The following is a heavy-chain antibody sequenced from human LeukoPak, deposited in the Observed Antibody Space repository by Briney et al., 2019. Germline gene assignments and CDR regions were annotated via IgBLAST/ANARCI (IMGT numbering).Heavy chain of an antibody. CDR2: INPSGGST. V-gene: IGHV1-46*01. Sequence: ASVKVSCKASGYTFTSYYMHWVRQAPGQGIEWMGIINPSGGSTSYAQKFQGRVTMTRDMSTSTVYMELSSLRSEDTAVYYCAREQTPRITIFGVVIPFGVDYWGQGTLVTVSS. CDR1: GYTFTSYY. D-gene: IGHD3-3*01. J-gene: IGHJ4*02. CDR3: AREQTPRITIFGVVIPFGVDY.